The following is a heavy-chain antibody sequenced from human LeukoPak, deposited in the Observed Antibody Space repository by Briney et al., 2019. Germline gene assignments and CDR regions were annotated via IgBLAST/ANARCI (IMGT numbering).Heavy chain of an antibody. CDR2: IIPIFGTA. D-gene: IGHD6-13*01. Sequence: GASVKVSCKASGGTFSSYAISWVRQAPGQGLEWMGGIIPIFGTANYAQKLQGRVTMTTDTSTSTAYMELRSLRSDDTAVYYCARGTGAAAGPYYYYYYMDVWGKGTTVTVSS. CDR1: GGTFSSYA. CDR3: ARGTGAAAGPYYYYYYMDV. J-gene: IGHJ6*03. V-gene: IGHV1-69*05.